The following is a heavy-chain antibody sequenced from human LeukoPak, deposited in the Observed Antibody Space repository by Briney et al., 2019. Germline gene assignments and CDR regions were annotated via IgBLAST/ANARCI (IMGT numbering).Heavy chain of an antibody. CDR1: GFTFSSYL. V-gene: IGHV3-7*01. D-gene: IGHD6-13*01. J-gene: IGHJ4*02. Sequence: GGSLRLSCAASGFTFSSYLMSWVRQAPGKGLEGVANIKQDGSEKYYVNSVKGRFTISRDNAKNSLYLQMNSLRAEDTAVYYCARSSSWYYFDYWGQGTLVTVSS. CDR3: ARSSSWYYFDY. CDR2: IKQDGSEK.